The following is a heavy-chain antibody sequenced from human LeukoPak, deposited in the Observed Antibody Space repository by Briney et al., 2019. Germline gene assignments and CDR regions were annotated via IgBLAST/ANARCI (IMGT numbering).Heavy chain of an antibody. Sequence: GGSLRLSCAASGFTFSSYEMNWVRQAPGKGLEWVSYISSSGSTIYYADSVKGRFTISRDNAKNSLYLQMNSLRAEDTAVYYCARETYYYDSSASWLLDYWGQGTLVTVSS. V-gene: IGHV3-48*03. J-gene: IGHJ4*02. CDR2: ISSSGSTI. D-gene: IGHD3-22*01. CDR3: ARETYYYDSSASWLLDY. CDR1: GFTFSSYE.